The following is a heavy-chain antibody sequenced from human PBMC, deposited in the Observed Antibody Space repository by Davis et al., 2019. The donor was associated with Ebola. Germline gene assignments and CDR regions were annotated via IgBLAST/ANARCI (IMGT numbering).Heavy chain of an antibody. D-gene: IGHD6-13*01. V-gene: IGHV5-51*01. CDR1: GNSFTSHW. J-gene: IGHJ4*02. Sequence: GGSLRLSCQDSGNSFTSHWIGWVRQMPGKGLEWMGLIYTGDSDTRYSPSFQGQVTISADKSISTAYLQWSSLKASDTAMYYCARRDKSSWYGGIDLWGQGTLVTVSS. CDR3: ARRDKSSWYGGIDL. CDR2: IYTGDSDT.